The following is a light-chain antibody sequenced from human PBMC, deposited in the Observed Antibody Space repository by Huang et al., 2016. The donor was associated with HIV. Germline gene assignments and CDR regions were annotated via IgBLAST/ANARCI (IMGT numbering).Light chain of an antibody. CDR3: QQYISFPIT. CDR1: QDISKS. V-gene: IGKV1-16*01. Sequence: DVQMTQSPSSLSASVGDTVTITCRASQDISKSLAWFQQKPGKAPKSLIYNAFKLHGGVPARFSGSGSGTDFTLTSNSMQPEDFATYYCQQYISFPITFGQGTRLDIK. CDR2: NAF. J-gene: IGKJ5*01.